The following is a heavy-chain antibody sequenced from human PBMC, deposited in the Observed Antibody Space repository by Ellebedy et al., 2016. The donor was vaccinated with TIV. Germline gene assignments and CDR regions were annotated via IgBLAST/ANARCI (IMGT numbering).Heavy chain of an antibody. D-gene: IGHD6-6*01. CDR2: ISYDGTNK. J-gene: IGHJ6*03. CDR3: ASLYMVGEQLVLKFHYMDV. Sequence: GESLKISCAASGFTFGNYALHWVRQAPGKGLEWVALISYDGTNKYYADSVKGRFTISRDNSKSTLYLQMNSLRAEDTAVYYCASLYMVGEQLVLKFHYMDVWGKGTTVTVSS. CDR1: GFTFGNYA. V-gene: IGHV3-30-3*01.